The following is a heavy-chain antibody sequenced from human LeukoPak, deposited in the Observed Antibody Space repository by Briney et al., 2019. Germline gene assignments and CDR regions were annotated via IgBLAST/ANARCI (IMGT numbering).Heavy chain of an antibody. CDR1: GYTFTGYY. Sequence: GASVKVSCKASGYTFTGYYMHWVRQAPGQGLEWMGWINPNSGGTNYAQKFQGRVTMTRDKSISTAYMELSRLRSDDTAVYYCARDLLGYIAAGYWGQGTLVTVSS. CDR2: INPNSGGT. D-gene: IGHD6-6*01. V-gene: IGHV1-2*02. J-gene: IGHJ4*02. CDR3: ARDLLGYIAAGY.